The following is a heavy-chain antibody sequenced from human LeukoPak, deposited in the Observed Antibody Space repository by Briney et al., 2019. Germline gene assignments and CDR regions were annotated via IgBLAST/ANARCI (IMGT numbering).Heavy chain of an antibody. CDR2: IIPIFGTA. D-gene: IGHD6-13*01. CDR3: ARSSIIAAAGRPWLGD. V-gene: IGHV1-69*06. Sequence: ASVKVSCKASGGTFSSYAISWVRQAPGQGLEWMGGIIPIFGTANYAQKFQGRVTITADKSTTTAYMELSSLRSEDTAVYYCARSSIIAAAGRPWLGDWGQGTLVTVSS. CDR1: GGTFSSYA. J-gene: IGHJ4*02.